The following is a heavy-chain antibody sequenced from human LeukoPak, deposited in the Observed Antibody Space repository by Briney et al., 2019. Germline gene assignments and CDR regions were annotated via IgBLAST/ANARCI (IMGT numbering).Heavy chain of an antibody. V-gene: IGHV3-7*01. CDR3: ARSTAGFDH. J-gene: IGHJ4*02. D-gene: IGHD6-19*01. CDR1: GFTFSNYW. Sequence: GGSLRLSCAASGFTFSNYWMSWVRQAPGKGLEWVANIKQDGSEKYYVDSVKGRFTISRDNAKNSLFLQMNSLRAVDTAVYYCARSTAGFDHWGPGTLVTVSS. CDR2: IKQDGSEK.